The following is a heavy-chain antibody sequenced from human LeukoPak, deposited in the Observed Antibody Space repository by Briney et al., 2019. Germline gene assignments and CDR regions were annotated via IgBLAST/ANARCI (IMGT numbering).Heavy chain of an antibody. V-gene: IGHV3-21*04. CDR1: GFTFSSYS. J-gene: IGHJ4*02. Sequence: GGSLRLSCAASGFTFSSYSMNWVRQAPGEGLEWVSSISSSSSYIYYGDSVKGRFTISRDNAKNSLYLQMNSLRAEDTALYYCARDPWGIAGSRLFDYWGQGTLVTVSS. CDR2: ISSSSSYI. CDR3: ARDPWGIAGSRLFDY. D-gene: IGHD3-16*01.